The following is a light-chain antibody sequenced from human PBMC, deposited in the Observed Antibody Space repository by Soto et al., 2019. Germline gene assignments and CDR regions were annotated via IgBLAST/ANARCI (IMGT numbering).Light chain of an antibody. CDR1: SSDVGGYNY. J-gene: IGLJ1*01. V-gene: IGLV2-14*01. CDR3: SSYTSSNTLYV. Sequence: QSVLTQPASVSGSPGQSITISCTGTSSDVGGYNYVSWYQQHPGKAPKLMIYDVNNRPSGVSDRFSGSKSGNTSSLTISWLQAEDEAVYFCSSYTSSNTLYVLGAGTKLTVL. CDR2: DVN.